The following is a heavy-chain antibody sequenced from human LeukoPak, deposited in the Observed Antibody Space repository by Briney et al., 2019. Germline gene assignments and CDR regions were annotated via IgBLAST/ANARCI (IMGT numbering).Heavy chain of an antibody. CDR1: GGSFSLYY. CDR3: AHSVFYDSTAAY. J-gene: IGHJ4*02. D-gene: IGHD3-22*01. CDR2: INHSGST. V-gene: IGHV4-34*01. Sequence: SETLSLTCAVYGGSFSLYYWTWIRQPPGKGLEWIGEINHSGSTNYNPSLMGRVTISVDTSKTQFSLKLSSATAADTAVYYCAHSVFYDSTAAYWGQGTLVAVSS.